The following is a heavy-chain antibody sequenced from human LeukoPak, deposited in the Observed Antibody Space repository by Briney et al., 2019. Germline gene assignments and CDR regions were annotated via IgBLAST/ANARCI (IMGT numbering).Heavy chain of an antibody. CDR1: GYTFTGYY. CDR2: INPNSGGT. V-gene: IGHV1-2*06. D-gene: IGHD3-10*01. Sequence: ASVKVSCKASGYTFTGYYMHWVRQAPGQGLEWMGRINPNSGGTNYAQKFQGRVTMTRDTSISTAYMELSRLRSDDTAVYYCAREISGSDYYYYYYMDVWGKGTMVTVSS. J-gene: IGHJ6*03. CDR3: AREISGSDYYYYYYMDV.